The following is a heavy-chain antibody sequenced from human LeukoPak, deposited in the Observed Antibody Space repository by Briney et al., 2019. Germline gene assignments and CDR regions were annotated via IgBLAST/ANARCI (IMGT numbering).Heavy chain of an antibody. J-gene: IGHJ4*02. D-gene: IGHD5-24*01. CDR1: GFTFSSYG. CDR3: AKDRRGEIATIAYYFDY. Sequence: GGSLRLSCAASGFTFSSYGMHWVRQAPGKGLEWVAFIRYDGSNKYYADSVKGRFTISRDNSKNTLYLQMNSLRAEDTAVYYCAKDRRGEIATIAYYFDYWGQGTLVTVSS. V-gene: IGHV3-30*02. CDR2: IRYDGSNK.